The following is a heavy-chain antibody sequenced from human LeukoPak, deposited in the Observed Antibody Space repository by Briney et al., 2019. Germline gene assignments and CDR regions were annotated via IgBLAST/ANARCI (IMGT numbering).Heavy chain of an antibody. J-gene: IGHJ3*02. Sequence: GGSLTLSGAASGFTFSSYAMHWRRQAPGKGLEYVSAISSNGGSTDYANSVKGRFTIARDNSKNTLYLQMGSLRAEDTAVYYCARVGELRGYHWNYVGCFDIWGQETVVSVFS. D-gene: IGHD1-7*01. CDR3: ARVGELRGYHWNYVGCFDI. V-gene: IGHV3-64*01. CDR2: ISSNGGST. CDR1: GFTFSSYA.